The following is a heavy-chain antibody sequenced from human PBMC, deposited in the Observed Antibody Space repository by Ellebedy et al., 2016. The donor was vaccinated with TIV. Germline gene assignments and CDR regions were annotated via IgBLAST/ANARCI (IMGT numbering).Heavy chain of an antibody. CDR1: GFTFSSHD. CDR2: IGSAGDT. Sequence: GESLKISCAASGFTFSSHDMHWVRQGTGKGLEWVSAIGSAGDTSYSGSVKGRFTISRENGKNSVYLQMNSLRAEDTAVYYCARASAGLDYWGQGTLVTGSS. J-gene: IGHJ4*02. CDR3: ARASAGLDY. D-gene: IGHD6-13*01. V-gene: IGHV3-13*01.